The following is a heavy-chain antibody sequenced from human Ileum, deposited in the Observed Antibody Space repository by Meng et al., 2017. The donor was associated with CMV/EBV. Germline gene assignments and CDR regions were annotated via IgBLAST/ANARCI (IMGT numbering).Heavy chain of an antibody. D-gene: IGHD3-10*01. CDR1: DMVSISTES. CDR2: TGYGSKWYY. J-gene: IGHJ4*02. CDR3: TYGWPLKY. V-gene: IGHV6-1*01. Sequence: QVQLHPSGPGLLEPLQTLSATCAGDMVSISTESWNWIRESPARGLEWLGRTGYGSKWYYEYAVSVKSRITIIPHTSQNQNSLLLNSVTPDDTAVYYCTYGWPLKYWGQGSLVTVAS.